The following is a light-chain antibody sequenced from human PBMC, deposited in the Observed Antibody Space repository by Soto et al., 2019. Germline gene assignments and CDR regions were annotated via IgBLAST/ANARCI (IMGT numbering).Light chain of an antibody. CDR1: QSINTW. V-gene: IGKV1-5*03. J-gene: IGKJ1*01. CDR3: QQYNSYSWT. CDR2: KAS. Sequence: DIQMTQSPSTLSASMGDRVTITCRASQSINTWLAWYQQKPGKAPKLLIYKASSLESGVPARFSGSGSGTEFTLTIGGLQPDDFATYYCQQYNSYSWTFGQGTKVEIK.